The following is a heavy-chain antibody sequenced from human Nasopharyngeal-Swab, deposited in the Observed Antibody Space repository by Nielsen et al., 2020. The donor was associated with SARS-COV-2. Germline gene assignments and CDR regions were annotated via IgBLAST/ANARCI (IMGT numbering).Heavy chain of an antibody. Sequence: ASVTLSSKASGYTFTSYGISWVRPARGQGLEWMGWISAYTGYTNYAQKLQGRVTITTDTSTTTAYLELRSLRSDDTAVYYCARGAYEFWSALYYYYYMDVWGKGTTVTVSS. CDR1: GYTFTSYG. CDR2: ISAYTGYT. D-gene: IGHD3-3*01. V-gene: IGHV1-18*01. J-gene: IGHJ6*03. CDR3: ARGAYEFWSALYYYYYMDV.